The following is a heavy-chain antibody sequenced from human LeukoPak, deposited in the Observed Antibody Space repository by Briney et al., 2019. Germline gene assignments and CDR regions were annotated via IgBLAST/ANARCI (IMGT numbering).Heavy chain of an antibody. V-gene: IGHV5-10-1*01. Sequence: GGSLKISCKGSGYSFTSYWISWVRAMPGKGVEWMGRIDTSDTYTNYSPSFQGHVTISADKSISTAYLQWSSLKASDTAMYYCAREPIVVVVAATHWFDPWGQGTLVTVSS. D-gene: IGHD2-15*01. CDR2: IDTSDTYT. J-gene: IGHJ5*02. CDR3: AREPIVVVVAATHWFDP. CDR1: GYSFTSYW.